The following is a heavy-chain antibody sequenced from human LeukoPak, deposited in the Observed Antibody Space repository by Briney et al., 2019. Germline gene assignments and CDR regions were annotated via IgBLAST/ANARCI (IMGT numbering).Heavy chain of an antibody. J-gene: IGHJ4*02. Sequence: SETLSLTCTVSGGSISSYYWSWIRQPAGKGLEWIVRIYTSGSTNYNPSLKSRVTMSVDTSKNQFSLKLSSVTAADTAVYYCATDQYYYDSSGYPLFDYWGQGTLVTVSS. D-gene: IGHD3-22*01. CDR3: ATDQYYYDSSGYPLFDY. CDR2: IYTSGST. V-gene: IGHV4-4*07. CDR1: GGSISSYY.